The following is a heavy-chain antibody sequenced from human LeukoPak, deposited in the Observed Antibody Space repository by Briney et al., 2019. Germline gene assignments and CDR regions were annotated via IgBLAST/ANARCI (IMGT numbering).Heavy chain of an antibody. CDR1: GFTFSNYA. Sequence: PGGSLRLSCAASGFTFSNYAMHWVRQAPGKGLEWVTLISYDGTNKYHADSVKGRFTISRDNSKNTLYLQMNSLRAEDTAIYYCAKILTQTGTDHYWGQGTLVTVSS. D-gene: IGHD1-7*01. J-gene: IGHJ4*02. CDR3: AKILTQTGTDHY. CDR2: ISYDGTNK. V-gene: IGHV3-30*18.